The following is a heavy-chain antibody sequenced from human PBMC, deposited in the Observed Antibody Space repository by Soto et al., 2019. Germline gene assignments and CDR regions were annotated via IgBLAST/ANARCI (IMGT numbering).Heavy chain of an antibody. J-gene: IGHJ5*02. CDR1: GGSFSGYY. CDR3: ARGGGIVVVPGGNWFDP. V-gene: IGHV4-34*01. CDR2: INHSGST. Sequence: SETLSLTCAVYGGSFSGYYWSWIRQPPGKGLEWIGEINHSGSTNYNPSLKSRVTISVDTSKNQFYLKLSSVTAADTAVYYCARGGGIVVVPGGNWFDPWGQGTLVTVSS. D-gene: IGHD2-2*01.